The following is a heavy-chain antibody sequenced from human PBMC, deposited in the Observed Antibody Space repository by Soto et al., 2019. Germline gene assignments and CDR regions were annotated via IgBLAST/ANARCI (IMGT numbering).Heavy chain of an antibody. V-gene: IGHV4-59*12. CDR1: GGSISSYY. D-gene: IGHD2-15*01. Sequence: QVQLQESGPGLVKPSETLSLTCTVSGGSISSYYWCWVRQPPGKGLEWIGYIYYSGSTNYNPSLKSRVTISVDTSKNQFSLRLSSVTAADTAVYYCARRWGRNFDYWGQGTLVTVSS. J-gene: IGHJ4*02. CDR3: ARRWGRNFDY. CDR2: IYYSGST.